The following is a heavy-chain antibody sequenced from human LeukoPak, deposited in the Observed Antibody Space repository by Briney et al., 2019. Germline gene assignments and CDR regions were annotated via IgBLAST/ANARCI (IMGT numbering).Heavy chain of an antibody. CDR1: GGTFSSYA. D-gene: IGHD2-2*01. CDR3: ATGDIVVVPAARAFDI. Sequence: SVKVSCKASGGTFSSYAISWVRQAPGQGLEWMGGIIPIFGTANYAQKFQGRVTITADESTSTAYMELSSLRSEDTAVYYCATGDIVVVPAARAFDIWGQGTMVTVSS. CDR2: IIPIFGTA. J-gene: IGHJ3*02. V-gene: IGHV1-69*13.